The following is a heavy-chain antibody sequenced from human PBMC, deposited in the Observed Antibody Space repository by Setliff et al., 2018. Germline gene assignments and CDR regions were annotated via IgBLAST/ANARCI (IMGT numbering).Heavy chain of an antibody. CDR3: TRSSSYGMRYWFDS. CDR2: INPDSGDT. CDR1: GNSFTGHF. Sequence: ASVKVSCKVSGNSFTGHFLHWVRQAPGQGLEWMGWINPDSGDTHSPQKFQGRVTMTRDTSMSTVYMDLTRLTSDDTAVYYCTRSSSYGMRYWFDSWGQGPLVTVSS. V-gene: IGHV1-2*02. D-gene: IGHD2-2*01. J-gene: IGHJ5*01.